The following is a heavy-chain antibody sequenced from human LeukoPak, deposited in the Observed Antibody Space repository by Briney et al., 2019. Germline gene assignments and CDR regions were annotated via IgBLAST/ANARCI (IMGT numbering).Heavy chain of an antibody. CDR2: ISGSGGST. J-gene: IGHJ4*02. D-gene: IGHD5-18*01. Sequence: HPGGSLRLSCAASGFTFSSYAMNWVRQAPGKGLEWVSFISGSGGSTYHVDSVKGRFTISRDNSKNTLYLQMNSLRAEDTAVYYCAKTPYVDIRMVTFDYWGRGALVTVSS. V-gene: IGHV3-23*01. CDR3: AKTPYVDIRMVTFDY. CDR1: GFTFSSYA.